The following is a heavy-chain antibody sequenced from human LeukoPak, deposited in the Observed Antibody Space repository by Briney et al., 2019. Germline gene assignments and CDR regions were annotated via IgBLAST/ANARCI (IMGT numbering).Heavy chain of an antibody. CDR2: ISSSSSYI. Sequence: GGSLRLSCAASGFTFSSYSMNWVRQAPGKGLEWVSSISSSSSYIYYADSVKGRFTISRDNAKNSLYLQMNSLRAEDTAVYYCARAPDEPYYYCYGMDVWGQGTTVTVSS. D-gene: IGHD1-14*01. CDR1: GFTFSSYS. V-gene: IGHV3-21*01. CDR3: ARAPDEPYYYCYGMDV. J-gene: IGHJ6*02.